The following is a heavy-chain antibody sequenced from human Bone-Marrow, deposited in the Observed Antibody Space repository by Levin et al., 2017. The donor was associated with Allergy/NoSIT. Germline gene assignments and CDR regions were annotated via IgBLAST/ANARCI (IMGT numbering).Heavy chain of an antibody. CDR3: VRDYVWGTYEVDY. J-gene: IGHJ4*02. CDR2: IKTDGSEK. D-gene: IGHD3-10*02. CDR1: GFTFRNYW. V-gene: IGHV3-7*01. Sequence: GESLKISYAASGFTFRNYWMSWIRQAPGRGLEWVANIKTDGSEKYYVDSVKGRFTIYRDNAKNSLYLQMNSLRAEDTAIYYCVRDYVWGTYEVDYWGQGTLVTVSS.